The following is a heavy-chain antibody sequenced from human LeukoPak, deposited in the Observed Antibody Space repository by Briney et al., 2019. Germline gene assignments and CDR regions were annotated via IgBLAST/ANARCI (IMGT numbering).Heavy chain of an antibody. V-gene: IGHV3-7*01. J-gene: IGHJ4*02. CDR3: ARNRGVRFLARFDY. CDR1: GFTFSSYW. CDR2: IKQDGSEK. Sequence: GGSLRLSCAASGFTFSSYWISWVRQAAGKVLEWVANIKQDGSEKYYVDSVKGRFTISRDNAKNSLYMQMNSLRAEDTAVYYCARNRGVRFLARFDYWGQGTLVTVSS. D-gene: IGHD3-3*01.